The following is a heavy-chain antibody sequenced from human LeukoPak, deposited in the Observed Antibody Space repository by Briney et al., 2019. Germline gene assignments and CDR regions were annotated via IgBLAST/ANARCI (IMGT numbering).Heavy chain of an antibody. CDR3: SSTSAEGFAY. D-gene: IGHD1-26*01. J-gene: IGHJ4*02. Sequence: GGSLKLSCAASGFTFSGSAMHWVRQASRKGLEWVGRIRSKANSYATAYAASVKGRFTISRDDSKNTAYLQMNSLKTEDTAVYYCSSTSAEGFAYWGQGTLVTVSS. V-gene: IGHV3-73*01. CDR1: GFTFSGSA. CDR2: IRSKANSYAT.